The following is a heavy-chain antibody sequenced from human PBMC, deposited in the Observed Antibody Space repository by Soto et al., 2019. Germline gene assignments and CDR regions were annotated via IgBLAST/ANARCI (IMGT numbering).Heavy chain of an antibody. CDR1: GGSVGGYY. J-gene: IGHJ4*02. CDR2: INHSGSI. CDR3: ARGEVTTGVF. D-gene: IGHD4-17*01. Sequence: QVQLQQWGAGLLKPPETLSLTCAVYGGSVGGYYWSWVRQPPGKGLEWIGEINHSGSITYAPSLKSRVTMSVDTSKNQFSLRLNSVTAADTAVYYCARGEVTTGVFWGQGTQVTVSS. V-gene: IGHV4-34*02.